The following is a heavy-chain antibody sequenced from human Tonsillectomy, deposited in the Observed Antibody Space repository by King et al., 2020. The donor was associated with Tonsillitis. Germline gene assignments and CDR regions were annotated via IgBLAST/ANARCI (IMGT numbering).Heavy chain of an antibody. CDR2: INSDGSST. D-gene: IGHD3-3*01. CDR3: ARANGFWSGYYNYYYYGMDV. Sequence: VQLVESGGGLVQPGGSLRLSCAASGFTFSSYWMHWVRQAPGKGLVWVSRINSDGSSTSYADSVKGRFTISRDNAKNTLHLQMNSLRAEDTAVYYCARANGFWSGYYNYYYYGMDVWGQGTTVTVSS. CDR1: GFTFSSYW. J-gene: IGHJ6*02. V-gene: IGHV3-74*01.